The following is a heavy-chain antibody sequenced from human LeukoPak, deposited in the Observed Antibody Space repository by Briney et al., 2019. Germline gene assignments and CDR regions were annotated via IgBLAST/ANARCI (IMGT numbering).Heavy chain of an antibody. J-gene: IGHJ5*02. V-gene: IGHV1-69*13. D-gene: IGHD6-19*01. CDR1: GGTFSSYA. Sequence: SVKVSCKASGGTFSSYAISWVRQAPGQGLEWMGGIIPIFGTANYAQKFQGRVTITADESTSTAYMELSSLRSEDTAVYYCARRRAVAGVNWFDPWGQGTLVTVSS. CDR2: IIPIFGTA. CDR3: ARRRAVAGVNWFDP.